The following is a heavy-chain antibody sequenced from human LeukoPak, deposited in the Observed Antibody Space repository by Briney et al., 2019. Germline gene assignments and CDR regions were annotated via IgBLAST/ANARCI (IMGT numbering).Heavy chain of an antibody. Sequence: PGGSLRLSCAASGFTFSSYAMHWVRQAPGKGLEYVSAISSNGGSTYYANSVKGRFTISRDNSKNTLYLQMGSLRAEDMAVYYCAISSMVRGAPVDYWGQGTLVTVSS. CDR1: GFTFSSYA. J-gene: IGHJ4*02. D-gene: IGHD3-10*01. CDR3: AISSMVRGAPVDY. V-gene: IGHV3-64*01. CDR2: ISSNGGST.